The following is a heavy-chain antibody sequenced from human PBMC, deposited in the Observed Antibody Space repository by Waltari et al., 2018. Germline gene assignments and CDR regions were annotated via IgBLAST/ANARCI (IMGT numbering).Heavy chain of an antibody. CDR3: ARDQGGAFDY. V-gene: IGHV4-38-2*02. J-gene: IGHJ4*02. Sequence: QVQLQESGPGLVKPSETLSLTCTVSGYSISSGYYWGWIRQPPGKGLEWFGSIYHSGSTYYNPSLKSRVTISVDTSKNQFSLKLSSVTAADTAVYYCARDQGGAFDYWGQGTLVTVSS. D-gene: IGHD2-15*01. CDR2: IYHSGST. CDR1: GYSISSGYY.